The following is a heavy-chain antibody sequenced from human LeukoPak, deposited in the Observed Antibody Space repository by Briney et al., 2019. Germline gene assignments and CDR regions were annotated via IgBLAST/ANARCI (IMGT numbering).Heavy chain of an antibody. Sequence: ASVKVSCKASGYTFTSYGISWVRQAPGQGLEWMGWISAYNGNTNYAQKLQGRVTMTTDTSTSTAYMELRSLRSDDTAVYYCARVSDIVVVVAATDNWFDPWGQGTLVTVPS. CDR3: ARVSDIVVVVAATDNWFDP. CDR1: GYTFTSYG. J-gene: IGHJ5*02. CDR2: ISAYNGNT. V-gene: IGHV1-18*01. D-gene: IGHD2-15*01.